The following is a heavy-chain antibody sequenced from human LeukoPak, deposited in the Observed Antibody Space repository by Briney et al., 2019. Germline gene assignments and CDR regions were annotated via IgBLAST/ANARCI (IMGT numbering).Heavy chain of an antibody. CDR2: MYYSGST. J-gene: IGHJ4*02. D-gene: IGHD3-22*01. CDR1: GGSFSRSSYY. CDR3: ARQYYDSSGYYPWYFDY. Sequence: SETLSLTCTVSGGSFSRSSYYWGWIRQPPGKGLEWIGSMYYSGSTYYNQSLKRRVTISVDTSKNQFSLRLTSVTAADMAVYYCARQYYDSSGYYPWYFDYWGQGTLVTVSS. V-gene: IGHV4-39*01.